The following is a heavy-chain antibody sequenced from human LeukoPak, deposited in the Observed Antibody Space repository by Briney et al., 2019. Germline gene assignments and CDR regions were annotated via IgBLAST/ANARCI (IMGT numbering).Heavy chain of an antibody. Sequence: GGSLRLSCAASGFTFSNYGMHWVRQAPGKGLEWVAVIIHDGSNKYYADSVKGRFTISRDNSKNTLYLQMNSLRAEDTAVYSCARASGPFDYWGQGTLVTVSS. J-gene: IGHJ4*02. D-gene: IGHD3-10*01. CDR1: GFTFSNYG. CDR2: IIHDGSNK. CDR3: ARASGPFDY. V-gene: IGHV3-30*03.